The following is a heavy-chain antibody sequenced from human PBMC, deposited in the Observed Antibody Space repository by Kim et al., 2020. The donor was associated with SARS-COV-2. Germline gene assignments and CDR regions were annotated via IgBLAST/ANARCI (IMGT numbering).Heavy chain of an antibody. CDR1: GFTFSSYG. D-gene: IGHD2-15*01. Sequence: GGSLRLSCAASGFTFSSYGMHWVRQAPGKGLEWVAVISYDGSNKYYADSVKGRFTISRDNSKNTLYLQMNSLRAEDTAVYYCAKDLCYGCDAFDIWGQGTMVTVSS. J-gene: IGHJ3*02. V-gene: IGHV3-30*18. CDR3: AKDLCYGCDAFDI. CDR2: ISYDGSNK.